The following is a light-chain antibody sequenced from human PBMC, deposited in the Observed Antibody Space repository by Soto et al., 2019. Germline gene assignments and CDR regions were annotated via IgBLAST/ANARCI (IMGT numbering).Light chain of an antibody. J-gene: IGKJ4*01. V-gene: IGKV3-20*01. Sequence: DIVLTQSPGTLSLSPGERATLSCRASQRISSNYLGWYQQKPGQAPRLLIYAASSRATGIPDRFSGGGSGTDFTLTISRLEPEDFAVYYCQQFSSYPLTFGGGTKVDIK. CDR2: AAS. CDR3: QQFSSYPLT. CDR1: QRISSNY.